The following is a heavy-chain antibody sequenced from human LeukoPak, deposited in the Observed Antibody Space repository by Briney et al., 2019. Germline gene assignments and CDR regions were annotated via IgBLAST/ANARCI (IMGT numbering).Heavy chain of an antibody. Sequence: GGSLRLSCEASGLTFNKYWMTWVRQAPGKGLEWVANIKQDGSEKNYVDSVKGRFTISRDNAKNSLSLRMNSLSAEDTAVYYCARGRWTSGIPFDYWGQGTLVTISS. CDR1: GLTFNKYW. J-gene: IGHJ4*02. CDR3: ARGRWTSGIPFDY. V-gene: IGHV3-7*01. D-gene: IGHD3-10*01. CDR2: IKQDGSEK.